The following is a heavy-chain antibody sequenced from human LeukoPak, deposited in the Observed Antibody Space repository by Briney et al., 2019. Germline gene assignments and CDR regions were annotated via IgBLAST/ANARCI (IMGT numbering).Heavy chain of an antibody. Sequence: PSETLSLTCAVYGGSFSGYYWSWIRQPPGKGLEWIGEINHSGSTNYNPSLKSRVTISVDTSKNQFSLKLSSVTAADTAVYYCAVVRGASYFDYWGQGTLVTVSS. CDR2: INHSGST. V-gene: IGHV4-34*01. CDR3: AVVRGASYFDY. D-gene: IGHD3-10*01. J-gene: IGHJ4*02. CDR1: GGSFSGYY.